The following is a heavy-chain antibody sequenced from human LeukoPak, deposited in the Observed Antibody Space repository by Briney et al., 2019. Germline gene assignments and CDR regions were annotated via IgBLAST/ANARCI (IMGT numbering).Heavy chain of an antibody. Sequence: SETLSLTCTVSGGSISSSYYWGWIRQPPGKGLEWIGSIYYSGSTYYNPSLESRVTISVDTSKNQFSLKLSSVTAADTAVYYCARLSYSSSSAWGQGTLVTVSS. D-gene: IGHD6-6*01. J-gene: IGHJ5*02. CDR2: IYYSGST. CDR1: GGSISSSYY. V-gene: IGHV4-39*01. CDR3: ARLSYSSSSA.